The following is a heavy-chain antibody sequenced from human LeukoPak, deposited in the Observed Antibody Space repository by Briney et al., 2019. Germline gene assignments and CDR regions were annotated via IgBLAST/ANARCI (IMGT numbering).Heavy chain of an antibody. CDR2: MNPNSGHT. CDR3: ARLGELSSDDY. J-gene: IGHJ4*02. D-gene: IGHD3-16*02. CDR1: GYTFTSYD. V-gene: IGHV1-8*03. Sequence: ASVKVSCKASGYTFTSYDINWVRQAAGQGPEWTGWMNPNSGHTGYAQKFRGRVSITRNTAISTAYMELSSLISEDTAVYYCARLGELSSDDYWGQGTLVTVSS.